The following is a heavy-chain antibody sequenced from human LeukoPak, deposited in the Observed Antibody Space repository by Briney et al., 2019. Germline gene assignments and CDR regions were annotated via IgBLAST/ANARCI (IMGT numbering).Heavy chain of an antibody. J-gene: IGHJ4*02. V-gene: IGHV3-21*01. Sequence: PGGSLRLSCAASGFTFSSYAMSWVRQAPGKGLEWVSSISSSSSYIYYADSVKGRFTISRDNAKNSLYLQMNSLRAEDTAVYYCARSHLSDFWSGYHAPGDYWGQGTLVTVSS. CDR2: ISSSSSYI. CDR3: ARSHLSDFWSGYHAPGDY. CDR1: GFTFSSYA. D-gene: IGHD3-3*01.